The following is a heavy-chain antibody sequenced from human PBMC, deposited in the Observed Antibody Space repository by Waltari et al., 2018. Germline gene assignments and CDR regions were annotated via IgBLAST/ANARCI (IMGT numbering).Heavy chain of an antibody. V-gene: IGHV3-30*02. J-gene: IGHJ4*02. CDR2: IRYDGSNK. D-gene: IGHD7-27*01. CDR3: AKESAELGIRGSFDY. CDR1: GFTFSSYG. Sequence: VQLVESGGVVVQPGGSLRLSCAASGFTFSSYGMHWVRQAPGKGLEWVAFIRYDGSNKYYADSVKGRFTISRDNSKNTLYLQMNSLRAEDTAVYYCAKESAELGIRGSFDYWGQGTLVTVSS.